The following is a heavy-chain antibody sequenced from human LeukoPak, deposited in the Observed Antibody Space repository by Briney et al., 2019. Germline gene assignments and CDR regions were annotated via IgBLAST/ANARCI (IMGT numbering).Heavy chain of an antibody. CDR1: GGSISSYY. D-gene: IGHD6-19*01. V-gene: IGHV4-59*08. Sequence: PSETLSLTCTVSGGSISSYYWSWIRQPPGKGLEWIGYIYYSGSTNYNPSLKSRVTISVGTSKNQFSLKLSSVTAADTAVYYCARNGYSSGYYYYGMDVWGQGTTVTVSS. CDR2: IYYSGST. J-gene: IGHJ6*02. CDR3: ARNGYSSGYYYYGMDV.